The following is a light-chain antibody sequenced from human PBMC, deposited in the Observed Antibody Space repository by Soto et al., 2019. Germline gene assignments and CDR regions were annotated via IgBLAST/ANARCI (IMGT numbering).Light chain of an antibody. CDR3: SSYTSSSTDV. Sequence: QSALTQPASVSGSPGQSITISCTGTSSDVGFSNYVFWYQQHPGKAPKLIISDVSNRPSGVSNRFSGSKSGNTASLTISWLQAEDEADYYCSSYTSSSTDVFGTGTKLTVL. J-gene: IGLJ1*01. CDR2: DVS. V-gene: IGLV2-14*01. CDR1: SSDVGFSNY.